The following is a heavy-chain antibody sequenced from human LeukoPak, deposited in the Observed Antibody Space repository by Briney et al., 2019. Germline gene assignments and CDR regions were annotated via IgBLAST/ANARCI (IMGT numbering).Heavy chain of an antibody. V-gene: IGHV3-15*01. CDR3: ATEGGSWNDYGDDAFDI. CDR2: DKSKAGDGTT. CDR1: GLSLSTPW. D-gene: IGHD3-10*01. J-gene: IGHJ3*02. Sequence: GVPLRLSCEASGLSLSTPWVIWVPRAPGGGGECVSRDKSKAGDGTTDYAAPVQGRFTISRDDSKNTLSLQMNSLKAEDTAVYYCATEGGSWNDYGDDAFDIWGQGTMVTVSS.